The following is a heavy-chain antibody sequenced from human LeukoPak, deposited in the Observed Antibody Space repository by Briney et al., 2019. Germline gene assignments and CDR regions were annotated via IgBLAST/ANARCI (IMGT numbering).Heavy chain of an antibody. J-gene: IGHJ4*02. CDR1: GFTFSDYA. CDR3: ARDPQLYYDSSGYYFDY. V-gene: IGHV3-30*01. Sequence: GGSLRLSCAASGFTFSDYAMHWVRQAPGKGLEWVAVISYDGSNKSYADSVKSRFTISRDNSKSTLYVQMNSLRAEDTAVYYCARDPQLYYDSSGYYFDYWGQGTLVTVSS. CDR2: ISYDGSNK. D-gene: IGHD3-22*01.